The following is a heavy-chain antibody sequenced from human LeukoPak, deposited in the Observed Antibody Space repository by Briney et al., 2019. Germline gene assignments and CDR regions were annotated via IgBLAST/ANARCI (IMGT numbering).Heavy chain of an antibody. CDR3: ARDQFAAAADLYYYYGMDV. Sequence: SVKVSCKASGGTFSSYAISWVRQAPGQGFEWMGRIIPILGIANYAQKFQGRVTITADKSTSTAYMELSSLRSEDTAVYYCARDQFAAAADLYYYYGMDVWGQGTTVTVSS. D-gene: IGHD6-13*01. CDR1: GGTFSSYA. V-gene: IGHV1-69*04. CDR2: IIPILGIA. J-gene: IGHJ6*02.